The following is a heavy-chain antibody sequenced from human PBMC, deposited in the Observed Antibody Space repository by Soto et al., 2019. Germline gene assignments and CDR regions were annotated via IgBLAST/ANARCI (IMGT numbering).Heavy chain of an antibody. CDR1: GFSLSTSGVG. CDR3: AHSLIPNWGSRGAFDY. Sequence: QITLKESGPTLVKPTQTLTLTCTFSGFSLSTSGVGVGWIRQPPGKALEWLALIYWDDDKRYSPSLKSRLTSTKDTSKNQVVLTRTNMDPVDTATYYCAHSLIPNWGSRGAFDYWGQGTLVTVSS. D-gene: IGHD7-27*01. J-gene: IGHJ4*02. V-gene: IGHV2-5*02. CDR2: IYWDDDK.